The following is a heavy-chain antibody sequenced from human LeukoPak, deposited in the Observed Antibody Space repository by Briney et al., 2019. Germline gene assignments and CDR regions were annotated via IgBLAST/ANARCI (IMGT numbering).Heavy chain of an antibody. CDR1: GFTFSNSA. CDR2: ISGSGGST. V-gene: IGHV3-23*01. CDR3: AKDLYSSGCYFFDY. D-gene: IGHD6-19*01. Sequence: GGSLRLSCAAPGFTFSNSAMSWVRQAPGKGLEWVSAISGSGGSTYYADSVKGRFTISRDNSKNTLYLQMDSLRAEDTAAYYCAKDLYSSGCYFFDYWGPGTLVTVSS. J-gene: IGHJ4*02.